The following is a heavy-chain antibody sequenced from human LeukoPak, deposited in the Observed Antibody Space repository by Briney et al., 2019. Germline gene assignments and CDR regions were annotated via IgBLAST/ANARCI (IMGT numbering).Heavy chain of an antibody. CDR3: ARGRAFDN. CDR1: GGSISSYY. Sequence: SETLSLTCTVSGGSISSYYWSWIRQPPGKGLEWIGNICDRGSTKYNPSLKSRVTISVDTSKNQFSLRLSSVTAADTAVYYCARGRAFDNWGQGTLVTVSS. CDR2: ICDRGST. V-gene: IGHV4-59*01. J-gene: IGHJ4*02.